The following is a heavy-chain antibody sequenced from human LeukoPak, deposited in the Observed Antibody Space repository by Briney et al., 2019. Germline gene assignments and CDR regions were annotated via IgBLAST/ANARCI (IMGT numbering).Heavy chain of an antibody. V-gene: IGHV4-61*08. J-gene: IGHJ3*02. CDR3: ARTDAFDI. CDR1: GGSVSSGGFY. CDR2: IYYSGST. Sequence: KASETLSLTCTVSGGSVSSGGFYWTWIRQPPGKGLEWIGYIYYSGSTNYIPSLRSRLTISVDTSKNQFSLKLSSVTAADTAVYYCARTDAFDIWGQGTMVTVSS.